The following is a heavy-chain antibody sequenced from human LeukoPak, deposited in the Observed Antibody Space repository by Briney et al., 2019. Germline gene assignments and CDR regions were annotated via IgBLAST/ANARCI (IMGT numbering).Heavy chain of an antibody. CDR2: ICAYNGNT. V-gene: IGHV1-18*01. CDR3: ARGRIVGATTSGGGGDY. CDR1: GYTFTSYG. D-gene: IGHD1-26*01. Sequence: GASVKVSCKASGYTFTSYGISWVRQAPGQGLEWMGWICAYNGNTNYAQKLQGRVTMTTDTSTSTAYMELRSLRSDDTAVYYCARGRIVGATTSGGGGDYWGQGTLVTVSS. J-gene: IGHJ4*02.